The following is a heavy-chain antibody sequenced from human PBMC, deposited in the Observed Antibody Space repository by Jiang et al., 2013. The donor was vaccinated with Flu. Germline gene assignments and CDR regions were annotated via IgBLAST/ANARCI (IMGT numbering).Heavy chain of an antibody. D-gene: IGHD2-21*01. CDR3: ARGVVEEDWFDP. CDR1: GYSISSGYY. J-gene: IGHJ5*02. Sequence: ETLSLTCAVSGYSISSGYYWGWIRQPPGKGLEWIGSIYHSGSTYYNPSLKSRVTISVDTSKNQFSLKLSSVTAADTAVYYCARGVVEEDWFDPWGQGTLVTVSS. V-gene: IGHV4-38-2*01. CDR2: IYHSGST.